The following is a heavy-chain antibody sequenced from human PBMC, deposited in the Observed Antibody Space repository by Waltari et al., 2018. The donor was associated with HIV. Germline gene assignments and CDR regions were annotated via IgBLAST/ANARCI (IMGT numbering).Heavy chain of an antibody. Sequence: QVQLVQSGAEVKKPGASVKVSCKASGYTFTSYSMHWVRQAPGRRFEWMGWINAGNGNTKYSQKMQGRVTITRDTSASTAYMELTSLRSEDTAVYYCAREKNIPEKYYGMDVWGQGTTVTVSS. V-gene: IGHV1-3*01. CDR3: AREKNIPEKYYGMDV. J-gene: IGHJ6*02. CDR1: GYTFTSYS. CDR2: INAGNGNT.